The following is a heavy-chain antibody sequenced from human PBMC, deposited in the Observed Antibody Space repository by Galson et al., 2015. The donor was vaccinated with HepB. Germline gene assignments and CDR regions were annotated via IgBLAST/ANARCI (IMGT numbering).Heavy chain of an antibody. D-gene: IGHD6-13*01. CDR1: GFTFSGYS. Sequence: LSCAASGFTFSGYSMNWVRQAPGKGLEWISYIDSSGSTISYPDSVKGRFTVSRDNAKNLLYLQMNSLRDEDTAVYYCARSKWIEAAECSHWGQGTLVTVSS. CDR3: ARSKWIEAAECSH. CDR2: IDSSGSTI. J-gene: IGHJ4*02. V-gene: IGHV3-48*02.